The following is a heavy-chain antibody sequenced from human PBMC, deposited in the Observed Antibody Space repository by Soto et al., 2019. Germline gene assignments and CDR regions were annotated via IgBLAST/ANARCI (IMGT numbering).Heavy chain of an antibody. CDR3: AREVYVGYYYYYYGMDV. D-gene: IGHD1-26*01. CDR2: IYSGGST. J-gene: IGHJ6*02. Sequence: GGSLRLSCAASGFTVSSNYMSWVRQAPGKGLEWVSVIYSGGSTYYADSVKGRFTISRDNSKNTLYLQMNSLRAEDTAVYYCAREVYVGYYYYYYGMDVWGQGTTVTVSS. V-gene: IGHV3-66*01. CDR1: GFTVSSNY.